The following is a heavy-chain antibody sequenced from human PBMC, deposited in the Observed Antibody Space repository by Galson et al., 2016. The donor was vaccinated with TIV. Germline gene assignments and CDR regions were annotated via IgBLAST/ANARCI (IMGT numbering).Heavy chain of an antibody. CDR2: IYPGDSET. V-gene: IGHV5-51*01. Sequence: QSGAEVKKPGESLKISCKGSGYTFTNYWIVWVRQMPGKGLEWMGIIYPGDSETTYSPSFQGQVTISADKSISTAYLQWSSLKASDTAMYYCARHKDDDVPSGSYPYYFGMDVWGQGTAVTVSS. CDR3: ARHKDDDVPSGSYPYYFGMDV. J-gene: IGHJ6*02. CDR1: GYTFTNYW. D-gene: IGHD1-1*01.